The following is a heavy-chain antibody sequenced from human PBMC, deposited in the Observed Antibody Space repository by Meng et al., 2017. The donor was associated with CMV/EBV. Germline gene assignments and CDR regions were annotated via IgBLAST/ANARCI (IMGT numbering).Heavy chain of an antibody. Sequence: GSLKISGAASGFTFSSYGMHWVRQAPGKGLEWVAFIRYDGSNKYYADSVKGRFTISRDNSKNTLYLQMNSLRAEDTAVYYCAKDHVVVIALPPNWFDPWGQGTLVTVSS. D-gene: IGHD2-21*01. CDR3: AKDHVVVIALPPNWFDP. CDR2: IRYDGSNK. J-gene: IGHJ5*02. CDR1: GFTFSSYG. V-gene: IGHV3-30*02.